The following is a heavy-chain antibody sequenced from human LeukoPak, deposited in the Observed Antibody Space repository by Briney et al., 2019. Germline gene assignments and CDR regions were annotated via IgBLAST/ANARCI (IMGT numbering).Heavy chain of an antibody. J-gene: IGHJ4*02. V-gene: IGHV4-59*12. CDR2: IYYSGST. Sequence: SETLSLTCTVSGDSISRYYWSWIRQPPGKGLEWIGYIYYSGSTYYNPSLKSRVTISVDTSKNQFSLKLSSVTAADTAVYYCARSSYDSSGYTNYWGQGTLVTVSS. CDR1: GDSISRYY. CDR3: ARSSYDSSGYTNY. D-gene: IGHD3-22*01.